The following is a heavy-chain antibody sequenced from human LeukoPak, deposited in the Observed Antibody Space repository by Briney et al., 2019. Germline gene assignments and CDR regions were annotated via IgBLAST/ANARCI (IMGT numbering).Heavy chain of an antibody. V-gene: IGHV4-34*01. CDR2: INHSGST. Sequence: PSETLSLTCAVYGASFSGYYWSWIRQSPGKGLEWIGEINHSGSTYYNPSLKSRVTISVDTSKNQFSLKLSSVTAADTAVYYCATPLNYYDSSGYFDAFDIWGQGTMVTVSS. CDR3: ATPLNYYDSSGYFDAFDI. J-gene: IGHJ3*02. CDR1: GASFSGYY. D-gene: IGHD3-22*01.